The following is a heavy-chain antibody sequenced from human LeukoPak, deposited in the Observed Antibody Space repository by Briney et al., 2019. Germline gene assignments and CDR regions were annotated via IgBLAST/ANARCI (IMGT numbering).Heavy chain of an antibody. J-gene: IGHJ4*02. CDR1: GYSVASAYY. V-gene: IGHV4-38-2*02. CDR2: IHHSGIT. D-gene: IGHD4-17*01. Sequence: SETLSLTCTVSGYSVASAYYWNWVRQPPGKGLEWIGGIHHSGITYYNPSLKTRVTLSVDTSKNEVSLALRSVTAADTAVYYCVRERGYYGDSLWGQGTLVIVSS. CDR3: VRERGYYGDSL.